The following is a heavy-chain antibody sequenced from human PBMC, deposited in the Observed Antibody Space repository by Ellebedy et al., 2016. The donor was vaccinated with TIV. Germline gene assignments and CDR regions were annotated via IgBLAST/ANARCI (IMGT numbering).Heavy chain of an antibody. CDR1: GGSISSYY. V-gene: IGHV4-59*01. CDR3: ARSNISFLGETDAFDI. Sequence: MPSETLSLTCTVSGGSISSYYWSRIRQPPGKGLEWIGYIYYSGSTNYNPSLKSRLTMSIDTSKKQISLKLSSVTAGDTGVYFCARSNISFLGETDAFDIWGQGTRVTVSS. D-gene: IGHD3-3*01. J-gene: IGHJ3*02. CDR2: IYYSGST.